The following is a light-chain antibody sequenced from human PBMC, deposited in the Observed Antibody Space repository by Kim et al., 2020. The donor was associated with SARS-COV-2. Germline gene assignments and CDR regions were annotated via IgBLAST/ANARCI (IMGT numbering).Light chain of an antibody. CDR1: SGSIASNY. CDR2: EDN. Sequence: TVNIACTHRSGSIASNYVPWYQQPPGSAPTTVIYEDNQRPSGVPDRFSGSIDSSSNSASLTISGLKTEDEADYYCQSYDSSIVVFGGGTQLTVL. J-gene: IGLJ2*01. CDR3: QSYDSSIVV. V-gene: IGLV6-57*03.